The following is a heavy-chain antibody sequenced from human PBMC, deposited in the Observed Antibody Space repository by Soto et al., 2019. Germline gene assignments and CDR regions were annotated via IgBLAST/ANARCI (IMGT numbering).Heavy chain of an antibody. D-gene: IGHD3-9*01. CDR2: ISSNGGST. Sequence: GGSLRLSCSASGFTFSSYAMHWVRQAPGKGLEYVSAISSNGGSTYYADSVKGRFTISRDNSKNTLYLQMSSLRAEDTAVYYCAREYYDISTAYHKFDYWGQGALVTVSS. CDR3: AREYYDISTAYHKFDY. CDR1: GFTFSSYA. J-gene: IGHJ4*02. V-gene: IGHV3-64D*08.